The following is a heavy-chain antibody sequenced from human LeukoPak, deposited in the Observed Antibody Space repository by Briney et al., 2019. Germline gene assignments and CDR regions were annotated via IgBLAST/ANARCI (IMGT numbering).Heavy chain of an antibody. CDR3: ARDSYYGSGSRGDFGY. D-gene: IGHD3-10*01. Sequence: PGGSLRLSCAASGFTFSSYGMHWVRQAPGKGLEWVGIIWYDGSNKYYADSVKGRFTISRDNSKNTLYLQMNSLRAEDTAVYYCARDSYYGSGSRGDFGYWGQGTLVTVSS. V-gene: IGHV3-33*01. J-gene: IGHJ4*02. CDR1: GFTFSSYG. CDR2: IWYDGSNK.